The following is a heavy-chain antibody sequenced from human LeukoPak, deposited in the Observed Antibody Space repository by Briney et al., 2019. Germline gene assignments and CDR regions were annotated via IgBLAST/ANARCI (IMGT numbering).Heavy chain of an antibody. CDR1: GGSISPYY. V-gene: IGHV4-59*01. CDR3: ARVGDWNDLVY. D-gene: IGHD1-1*01. J-gene: IGHJ4*02. CDR2: ILYSGTTT. Sequence: PSETLSLTCTVSGGSISPYYWSWIRQTPGKGLEWIGYILYSGTTTNYNPSLKSRVTISVDTSKNQFSLKLSSVTAAGTAVYYCARVGDWNDLVYWGQGTLVTVSS.